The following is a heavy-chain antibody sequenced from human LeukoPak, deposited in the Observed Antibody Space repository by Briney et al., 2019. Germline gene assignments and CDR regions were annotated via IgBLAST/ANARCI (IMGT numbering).Heavy chain of an antibody. Sequence: PSETLSLTCTVSGGSSRSHYWSWLRQPPGKGREWLRYIYYSGSTNYSPPLKSRVTISVDTSKNQFSLKLSSVTAADTAVYYCARCRDGGHGFDYWGQGTLVTVSS. CDR3: ARCRDGGHGFDY. J-gene: IGHJ4*02. CDR1: GGSSRSHY. V-gene: IGHV4-59*11. D-gene: IGHD5-24*01. CDR2: IYYSGST.